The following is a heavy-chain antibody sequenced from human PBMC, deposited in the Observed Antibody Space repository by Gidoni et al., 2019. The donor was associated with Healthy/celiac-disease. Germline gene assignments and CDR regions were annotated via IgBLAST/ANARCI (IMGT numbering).Heavy chain of an antibody. V-gene: IGHV4-39*07. CDR1: GGSIRSSSYY. Sequence: QLQLQESGPGLVKPSETLSLTCTVSGGSIRSSSYYWGWIRQPPGKGLEWIGSIYYSGSTYYNPSLKSRVTISVDTSKNQFSLKLSSVTAADTAVYYCARGGDYGDYGWFDPWGQGTLVTVSS. J-gene: IGHJ5*02. CDR2: IYYSGST. CDR3: ARGGDYGDYGWFDP. D-gene: IGHD4-17*01.